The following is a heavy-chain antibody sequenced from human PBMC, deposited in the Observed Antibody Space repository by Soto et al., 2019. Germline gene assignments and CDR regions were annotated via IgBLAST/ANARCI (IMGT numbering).Heavy chain of an antibody. Sequence: QVQLVESGAEVKKPGASVKVSCKASGYTFTSYGISWVRQAPGHGLEWMGWISAYNGNTNYAQKLQGRVTMTTDTSTSTAYMELRSLRSDDTAVYYCAREGIAVAGTPVFVWFDPWGQGTLVTVSS. CDR2: ISAYNGNT. D-gene: IGHD6-19*01. V-gene: IGHV1-18*01. CDR3: AREGIAVAGTPVFVWFDP. CDR1: GYTFTSYG. J-gene: IGHJ5*02.